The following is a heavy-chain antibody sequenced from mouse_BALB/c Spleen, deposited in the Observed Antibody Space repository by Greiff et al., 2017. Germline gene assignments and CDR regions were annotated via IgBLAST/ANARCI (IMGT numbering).Heavy chain of an antibody. CDR3: ARHYRYYAMDY. V-gene: IGHV5-12-1*01. J-gene: IGHJ4*01. CDR1: GFAFSSYD. D-gene: IGHD2-14*01. CDR2: ISSGGGST. Sequence: EVHLVESGGGLVKPGGSLKLSCAASGFAFSSYDMSWVRQTPEKRLEWVAYISSGGGSTYYPDTVKGRFTISRDNAKNTLYLQMSSLKSEDTAMYYCARHYRYYAMDYWGQGTSVTVSS.